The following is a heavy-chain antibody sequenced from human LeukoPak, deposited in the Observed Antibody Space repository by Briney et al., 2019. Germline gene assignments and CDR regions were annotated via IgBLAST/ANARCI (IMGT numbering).Heavy chain of an antibody. CDR2: ISGSGDNT. Sequence: GGSLRLSCAASRFTFSSYAMNWVRQAPGKGLEWVSSISGSGDNTHYADSVKGRFTISRDNSKNMMYLQMNSLRAEDTALYYRARDRYGDYSFDYWGQGILVTVSS. V-gene: IGHV3-23*01. J-gene: IGHJ4*02. D-gene: IGHD4-17*01. CDR1: RFTFSSYA. CDR3: ARDRYGDYSFDY.